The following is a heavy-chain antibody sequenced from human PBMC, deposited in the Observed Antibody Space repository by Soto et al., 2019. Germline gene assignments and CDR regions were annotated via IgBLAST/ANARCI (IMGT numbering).Heavy chain of an antibody. CDR2: IYYSGST. V-gene: IGHV4-61*08. D-gene: IGHD6-13*01. Sequence: SETLSLTCAVSGGSISSGGFSWSWIRQPPGKRLEWIGYIYYSGSTNYNPSLKSRVTISVDTSKNQFSLKLSSVTAADTAVYYCAREGVSSSWYNYYGMDVWGQGTTVTVSS. J-gene: IGHJ6*02. CDR1: GGSISSGGFS. CDR3: AREGVSSSWYNYYGMDV.